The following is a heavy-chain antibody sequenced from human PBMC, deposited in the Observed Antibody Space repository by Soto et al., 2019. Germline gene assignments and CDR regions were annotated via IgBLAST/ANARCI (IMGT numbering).Heavy chain of an antibody. CDR2: ISWNRGSI. J-gene: IGHJ6*03. CDR1: GFTFEDYA. D-gene: IGHD6-19*01. CDR3: EKAHNPVAQDFYYYMDV. Sequence: EVQLVESGGGLVQPGRSLRLCCTASGFTFEDYAIHWVRQAPGKGLEWVSAISWNRGSIGYADAVEGRFSIYRDNAKISVYLQLNTLTPADTAIYYCEKAHNPVAQDFYYYMDVWGKGTAVTVSS. V-gene: IGHV3-9*01.